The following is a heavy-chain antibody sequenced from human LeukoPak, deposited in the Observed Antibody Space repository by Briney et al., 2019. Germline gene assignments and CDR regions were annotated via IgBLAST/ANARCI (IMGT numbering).Heavy chain of an antibody. D-gene: IGHD2-15*01. Sequence: SETLSLTCAVYGRSFSGYYWSWLRQPPGKGLEWIGEINHSGSTNYNPSLKSRVTISVDTSKNQFSLKLSSVTAADTAVYYCARGAPHGYCSGGSCYSDYWGQGTLVTVSS. V-gene: IGHV4-34*01. J-gene: IGHJ4*02. CDR1: GRSFSGYY. CDR3: ARGAPHGYCSGGSCYSDY. CDR2: INHSGST.